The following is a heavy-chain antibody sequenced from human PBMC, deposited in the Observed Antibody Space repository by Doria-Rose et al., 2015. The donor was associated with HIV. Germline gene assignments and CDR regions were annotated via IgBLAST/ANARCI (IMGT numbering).Heavy chain of an antibody. CDR2: IYSTGST. J-gene: IGHJ4*02. V-gene: IGHV4-4*07. CDR3: ARDRGDY. Sequence: RQAAGKGLERIGRIYSTGSTNYNPSLQSRVTISIDTSRSQFSLSLRSVTAADTAFYFCARDRGDYWGQGALVTVTS.